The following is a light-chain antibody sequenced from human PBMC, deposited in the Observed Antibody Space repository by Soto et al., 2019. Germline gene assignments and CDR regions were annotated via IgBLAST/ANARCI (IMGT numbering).Light chain of an antibody. CDR1: TGAVTSDHY. CDR2: DST. CDR3: LLSYNGPRV. Sequence: QAVVTQEPSLTVSPGGTVTLTCASSTGAVTSDHYASWFQKEPGQAPRTLIYDSTNKHSWTPARFSGSLLGGKAALTLSGAQPEDEAEYYCLLSYNGPRVFGGGTKLTVL. V-gene: IGLV7-46*01. J-gene: IGLJ3*02.